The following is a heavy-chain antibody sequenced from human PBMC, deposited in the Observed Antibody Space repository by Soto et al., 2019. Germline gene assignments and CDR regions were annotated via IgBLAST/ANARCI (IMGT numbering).Heavy chain of an antibody. CDR1: GFTFSNYA. D-gene: IGHD2-21*02. CDR2: ISGGGDGT. Sequence: EVQLLESGGGLVQPGGSLRLSCAASGFTFSNYAMTWVRQAPGKGLEWVSTISGGGDGTFYADSVKGRFTISRDNSRNTVYLQMNSLRDEDTAVYYCAQKGLGSLTTYCNSGDCHYAFDIWGQGTMVTVSS. V-gene: IGHV3-23*01. J-gene: IGHJ3*02. CDR3: AQKGLGSLTTYCNSGDCHYAFDI.